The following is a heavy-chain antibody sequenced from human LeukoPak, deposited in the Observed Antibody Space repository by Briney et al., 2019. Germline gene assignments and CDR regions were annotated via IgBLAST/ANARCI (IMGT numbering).Heavy chain of an antibody. CDR1: GVSITSNW. Sequence: SETLSLTCAVSGVSITSNWWTWVRQPPGKGLEWIGEIHHSVVTRYSPSLKTRVTISIDISNNQLSLSLSSVTAADTAVYYCATRDESRTDLVPPDYWGQGALVTVS. CDR2: IHHSVVT. D-gene: IGHD5-24*01. V-gene: IGHV4-4*02. J-gene: IGHJ4*02. CDR3: ATRDESRTDLVPPDY.